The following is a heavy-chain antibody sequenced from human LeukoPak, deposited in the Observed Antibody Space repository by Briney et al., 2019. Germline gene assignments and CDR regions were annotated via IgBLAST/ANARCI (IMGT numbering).Heavy chain of an antibody. J-gene: IGHJ5*02. CDR3: ARSPGGYYYDSSGYYRRRYWFDP. V-gene: IGHV4-34*01. Sequence: KPSETLSLTCAVYGGSFSGYYWSWIRQPPGKGLEWIGEINHSGSTNYNPSLKSRVTISVDTSKNQFSLKLSSVTAADTAVYYCARSPGGYYYDSSGYYRRRYWFDPWGQGTLVTVSS. CDR2: INHSGST. CDR1: GGSFSGYY. D-gene: IGHD3-22*01.